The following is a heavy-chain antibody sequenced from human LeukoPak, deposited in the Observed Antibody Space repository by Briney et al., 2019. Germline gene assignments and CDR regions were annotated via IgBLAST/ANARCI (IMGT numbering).Heavy chain of an antibody. J-gene: IGHJ5*02. V-gene: IGHV3-15*01. CDR1: GFTFSNAW. Sequence: SGGPLRLSCAASGFTFSNAWMSWVRQAPGKGVEWVGRIKSKTDGGTTDYAAPVKGRFTISRDDSKNTLYLQVNSLKSEDTAVYYCTALRYWFDPWGQGTLVTVSS. D-gene: IGHD3-16*02. CDR3: TALRYWFDP. CDR2: IKSKTDGGTT.